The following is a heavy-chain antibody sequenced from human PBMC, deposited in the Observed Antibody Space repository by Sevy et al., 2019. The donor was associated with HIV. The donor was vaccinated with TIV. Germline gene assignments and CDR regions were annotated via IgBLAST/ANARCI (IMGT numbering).Heavy chain of an antibody. V-gene: IGHV1-18*01. J-gene: IGHJ4*02. D-gene: IGHD6-13*01. CDR2: INTYDGNT. CDR1: GYTFSSYG. CDR3: AKGAHPQRSNSWYDY. Sequence: ASVKVSCKASGYTFSSYGISWVRQAPGQGLEWMGWINTYDGNTKYAQKVQGRGALTTDTSTGTAYMEVGGLRSDDTAVYYCAKGAHPQRSNSWYDYWGQGTLVTVSS.